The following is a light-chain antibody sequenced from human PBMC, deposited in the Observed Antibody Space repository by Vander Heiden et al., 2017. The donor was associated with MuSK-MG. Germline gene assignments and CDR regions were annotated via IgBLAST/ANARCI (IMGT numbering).Light chain of an antibody. Sequence: DIVVTPSPDSLAGSLGERATINCKSSQSVLYSSNNKNYLAWYQQKPGQPPKLLIYWASTRECGVPGRFSGSGSGTDFTLTISSLQAEDVAVYYCQQYDDPPLTFGGGTKVEIK. CDR1: QSVLYSSNNKNY. J-gene: IGKJ4*01. V-gene: IGKV4-1*01. CDR2: WAS. CDR3: QQYDDPPLT.